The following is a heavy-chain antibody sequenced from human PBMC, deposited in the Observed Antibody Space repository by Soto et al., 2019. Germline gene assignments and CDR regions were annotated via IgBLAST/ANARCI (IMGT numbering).Heavy chain of an antibody. CDR2: IRSKAHGGTT. CDR1: GFTFGDYA. D-gene: IGHD3-22*01. V-gene: IGHV3-49*04. CDR3: TRVVFASYYDSSGFPDY. Sequence: PGGSLRLSCTASGFTFGDYAMSWVRQAPGKGLEWVGFIRSKAHGGTTEYAASVKGRFTISRDDSKSIAYLQMNSLKTEDTAVYYCTRVVFASYYDSSGFPDYWGQGTLVTVSS. J-gene: IGHJ4*02.